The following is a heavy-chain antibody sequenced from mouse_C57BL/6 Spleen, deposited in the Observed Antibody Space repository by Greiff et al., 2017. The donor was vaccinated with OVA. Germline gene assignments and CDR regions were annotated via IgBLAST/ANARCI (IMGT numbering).Heavy chain of an antibody. J-gene: IGHJ3*01. Sequence: EVKLVESGGGLVKPGGSLKLSCAASGFTFSDYGMHWVRQAPEKGLEWVAYISSGSSTIYYADTVKGRFTISRDNAKNTLFLQMTSLRSEDTAMYYCARGALSTVVAPGFAYWGQGTLVTVSA. D-gene: IGHD1-1*01. CDR2: ISSGSSTI. CDR3: ARGALSTVVAPGFAY. CDR1: GFTFSDYG. V-gene: IGHV5-17*01.